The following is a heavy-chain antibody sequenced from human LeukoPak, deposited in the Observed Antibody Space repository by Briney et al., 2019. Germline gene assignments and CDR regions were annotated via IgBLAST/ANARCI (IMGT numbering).Heavy chain of an antibody. CDR3: ARGRYSSYFHYYYMDV. J-gene: IGHJ6*03. CDR2: IYDGGST. V-gene: IGHV4-4*07. Sequence: PSETLSLTCTVSGGSVNSYYLSWIRQPAGKTLEWIGRIYDGGSTNYNPSLKSRVTMSVDTSKNQFSLKLSSVTAADTAVYYCARGRYSSYFHYYYMDVWGKGTTVTVSS. CDR1: GGSVNSYY. D-gene: IGHD6-13*01.